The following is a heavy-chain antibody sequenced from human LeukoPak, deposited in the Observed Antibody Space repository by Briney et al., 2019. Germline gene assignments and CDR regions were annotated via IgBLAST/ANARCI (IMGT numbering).Heavy chain of an antibody. D-gene: IGHD4-17*01. CDR3: AKDPYGDYVIEDY. J-gene: IGHJ4*02. V-gene: IGHV3-7*03. Sequence: GGSLRLSCAASGFTFSSYWMSWVRQAPGKGLEWVANIKEDGGEIHFVDSMKGRFTISRDNSKNTLYLQMNSLRAEDTAVYYCAKDPYGDYVIEDYWGQGTLVTVSS. CDR2: IKEDGGEI. CDR1: GFTFSSYW.